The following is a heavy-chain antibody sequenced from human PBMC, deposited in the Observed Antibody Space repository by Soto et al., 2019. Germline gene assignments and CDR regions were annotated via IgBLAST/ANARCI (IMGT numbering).Heavy chain of an antibody. CDR1: GYSFTSYW. CDR3: ARTSAAGKYYYGMDV. D-gene: IGHD6-13*01. CDR2: IYPGDSDT. V-gene: IGHV5-51*01. Sequence: PGESLKISCKGSGYSFTSYWIGWVRQMPGKGLEWMGIIYPGDSDTRYSPSFQGQVTISADKSSGTAYLQWSSLKASDTAMYYCARTSAAGKYYYGMDVWGQGTTVTVSS. J-gene: IGHJ6*02.